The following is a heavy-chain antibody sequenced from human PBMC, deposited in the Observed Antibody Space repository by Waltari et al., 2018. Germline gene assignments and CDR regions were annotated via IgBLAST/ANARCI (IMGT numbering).Heavy chain of an antibody. V-gene: IGHV4-30-4*08. Sequence: QVQLQESGPGLVRPSQTLSLTCTVSGASLSGGDYYWAWIRQPPGKGLEWIGYLSYSGTTYYNPSLQSRVTILADTSKNQFSLNLRSVTATDTAVYYCARERGSSSWYSDSWGQGTLVTVSS. CDR1: GASLSGGDYY. D-gene: IGHD3-16*01. J-gene: IGHJ4*02. CDR3: ARERGSSSWYSDS. CDR2: LSYSGTT.